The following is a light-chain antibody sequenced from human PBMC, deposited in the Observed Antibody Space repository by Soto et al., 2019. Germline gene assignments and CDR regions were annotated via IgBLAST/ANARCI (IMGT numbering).Light chain of an antibody. V-gene: IGKV1-5*03. Sequence: DLQMTQSPSTLSASVGDRVTITCRASQSISSWLAWYQQKPGKAPKLLIYKASSLESGVPSRFSGSGSGTEFTLTISSLQPDDFATYFCQQYYGYPYTFGQGTKLEIK. CDR1: QSISSW. CDR2: KAS. CDR3: QQYYGYPYT. J-gene: IGKJ2*01.